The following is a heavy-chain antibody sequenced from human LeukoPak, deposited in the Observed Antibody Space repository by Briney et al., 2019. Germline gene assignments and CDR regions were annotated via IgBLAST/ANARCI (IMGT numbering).Heavy chain of an antibody. D-gene: IGHD5-12*01. Sequence: ASVKVSCKASGYTFTSYAMHWVRQAPGQRLEWMGWINAGNGNTKYSQEFQGRVTITRDTSASTAYMELSSLRSEDMAVYYCAREGVELATTYYYYYYMDVWGKGTTVTVSS. CDR2: INAGNGNT. CDR1: GYTFTSYA. CDR3: AREGVELATTYYYYYYMDV. V-gene: IGHV1-3*03. J-gene: IGHJ6*03.